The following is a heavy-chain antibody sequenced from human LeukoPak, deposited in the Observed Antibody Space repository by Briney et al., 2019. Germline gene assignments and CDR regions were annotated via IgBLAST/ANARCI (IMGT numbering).Heavy chain of an antibody. Sequence: TGGSLRLSCAASGFTFSSYAMSWVRQAPGKGLEWVSAISGSGGSTYYADSVKGRFTISRDNAKNSLYLQMNSLRAEDTAVYYCARVTNWDDAFDIWGQGTMVTVSS. CDR2: ISGSGGST. CDR3: ARVTNWDDAFDI. V-gene: IGHV3-23*01. J-gene: IGHJ3*02. CDR1: GFTFSSYA. D-gene: IGHD7-27*01.